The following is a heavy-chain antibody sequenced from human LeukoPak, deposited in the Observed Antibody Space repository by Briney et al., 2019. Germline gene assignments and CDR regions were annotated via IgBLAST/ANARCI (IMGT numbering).Heavy chain of an antibody. Sequence: GESLKISCKNSGYIFTSYWIGWVRQMPGKGLEWMGIIYPGDSDTGYSPSFQGQVTISVDKSISTAYLHWSSLKASDTAMYYCARRGSGDYFDYWGQGTLVTVSS. J-gene: IGHJ4*02. CDR3: ARRGSGDYFDY. D-gene: IGHD3-10*01. CDR1: GYIFTSYW. V-gene: IGHV5-51*01. CDR2: IYPGDSDT.